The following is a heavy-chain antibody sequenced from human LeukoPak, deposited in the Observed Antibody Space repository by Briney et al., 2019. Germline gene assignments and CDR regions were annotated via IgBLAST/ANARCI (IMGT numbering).Heavy chain of an antibody. CDR1: XFSXXTSXXX. V-gene: IGHV2-5*02. J-gene: IGHJ6*02. D-gene: IGHD3/OR15-3a*01. Sequence: SGXTLVXPTQTXXLXXTXXXFSXXTSXXXXXXXXXXXXXXXXWLXXIYWDDDKRYSPSLKSRLTITKDTSINQVVLTMTNMDPVDTATYYCAHWTDREDYYYYGMDVWGQGTTVTVSS. CDR2: IYWDDDK. CDR3: AHWTDREDYYYYGMDV.